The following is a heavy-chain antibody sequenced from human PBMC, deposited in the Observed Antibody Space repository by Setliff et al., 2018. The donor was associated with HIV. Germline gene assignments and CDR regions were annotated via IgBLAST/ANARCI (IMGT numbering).Heavy chain of an antibody. V-gene: IGHV3-53*01. J-gene: IGHJ5*02. D-gene: IGHD3-3*01. Sequence: GGSLRLSCAASGFTVSRYYMSWVRQAPGKGLEWVSIIYSGGTTYYADSVKGRFTISRDNSKNTLYLQMNSLRAEDTAVYYCAKAQWLLSHWGFDPWGQGTLVTVSS. CDR2: IYSGGTT. CDR1: GFTVSRYY. CDR3: AKAQWLLSHWGFDP.